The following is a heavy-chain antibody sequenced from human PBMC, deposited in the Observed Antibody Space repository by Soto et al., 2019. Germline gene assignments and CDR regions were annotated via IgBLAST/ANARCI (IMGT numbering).Heavy chain of an antibody. Sequence: EVQLLESGGGLVQPGGSLRLSCAASGIKFTAYAMSWVRQAPGKGLEWVSSISGSGGSTYYADSVKGRLTISRDNSKNTLYLQMNSLRAEDTAVYYCATIIIPAATNFYWGQGTLVTVSS. CDR2: ISGSGGST. D-gene: IGHD2-2*01. J-gene: IGHJ4*02. CDR1: GIKFTAYA. V-gene: IGHV3-23*01. CDR3: ATIIIPAATNFY.